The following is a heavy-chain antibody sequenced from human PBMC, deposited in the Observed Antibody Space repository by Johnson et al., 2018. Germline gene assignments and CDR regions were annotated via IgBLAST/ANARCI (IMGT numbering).Heavy chain of an antibody. CDR3: AKDLVKPQAGNTVDP. V-gene: IGHV3-9*01. D-gene: IGHD1/OR15-1a*01. CDR2: ISWNIGSI. J-gene: IGHJ5*02. CDR1: GFTFDDYA. Sequence: VQLVESGGGLVQPGRSLRLSCAASGFTFDDYAMHWVRQAPGKGLEWVSGISWNIGSIGYADSVKGRFTISRDNAKNSLYLQMNSLRAEDTALYYCAKDLVKPQAGNTVDPGGQGTLGTVS.